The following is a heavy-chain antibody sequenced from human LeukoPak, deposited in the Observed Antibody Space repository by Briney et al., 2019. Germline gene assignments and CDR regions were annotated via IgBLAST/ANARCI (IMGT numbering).Heavy chain of an antibody. V-gene: IGHV3-30*03. CDR1: GFSLSNYG. J-gene: IGHJ4*02. D-gene: IGHD4-23*01. CDR2: ISYDGSNK. CDR3: ARSMTRGTTVVMADY. Sequence: GGSLRLSCAASGFSLSNYGMHWVRQAPGKGLEWVAVISYDGSNKYYADSVKGRFTVSRDNSKNTLYLQMNSLRAEDTAVYYCARSMTRGTTVVMADYWGQGTLVTVSS.